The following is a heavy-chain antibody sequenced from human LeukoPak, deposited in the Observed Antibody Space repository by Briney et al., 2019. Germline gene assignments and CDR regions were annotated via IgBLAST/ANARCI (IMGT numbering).Heavy chain of an antibody. D-gene: IGHD2-15*01. CDR2: INPSGGST. CDR3: ARDGGYCSGGSCYDLDY. V-gene: IGHV1-46*01. CDR1: GYTFTSYG. Sequence: ASVKVSCKASGYTFTSYGISWVRQAPGQGLEWMGIINPSGGSTSYAQKFQGRVTMTRDTSTSTVYMELSSLRSEDTAVYYCARDGGYCSGGSCYDLDYWGQGTLVTVSS. J-gene: IGHJ4*02.